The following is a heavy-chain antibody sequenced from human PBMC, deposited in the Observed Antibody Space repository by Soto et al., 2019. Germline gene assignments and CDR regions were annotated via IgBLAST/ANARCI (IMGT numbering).Heavy chain of an antibody. CDR3: ARGGRVGATKPFDY. V-gene: IGHV1-69*06. CDR2: IIPIFGAA. D-gene: IGHD1-26*01. CDR1: GGTFSIYA. Sequence: SVKVSCKASGGTFSIYAISWVRQAPGQGLEWMGGIIPIFGAANYAQKFQGRVTITADKSTSTAYMELSSLRSEDTAVYYCARGGRVGATKPFDYWGQGTLVTVSS. J-gene: IGHJ4*02.